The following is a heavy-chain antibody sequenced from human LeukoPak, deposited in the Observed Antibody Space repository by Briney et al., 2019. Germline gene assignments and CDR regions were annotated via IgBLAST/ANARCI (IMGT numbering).Heavy chain of an antibody. Sequence: GGSLRLSCAASGFTFSSYGMSWVRQAPGKGLEWVSGISGSGSDGSTYYADSVKGRFTISRDNAKNSLFLQMNSLRAEDTALYYCARALGDYYYYYYMDVWGKGTTVTVSS. CDR3: ARALGDYYYYYYMDV. D-gene: IGHD2-21*02. J-gene: IGHJ6*03. V-gene: IGHV3-23*01. CDR1: GFTFSSYG. CDR2: ISGSGSDGST.